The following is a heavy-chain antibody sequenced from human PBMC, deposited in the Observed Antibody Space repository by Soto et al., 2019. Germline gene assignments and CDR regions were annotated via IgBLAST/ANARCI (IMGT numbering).Heavy chain of an antibody. J-gene: IGHJ5*02. CDR2: IWYDGSNK. CDR3: ARAVFSRGWFDP. Sequence: QVQLVESGGGVVQPGRSLRLSCAASGFTFSSYGMHWVRQAPGKGLEWVAVIWYDGSNKYYADSVKGRFTISRDNSKNTLYLQINSLRAEDTAVYYCARAVFSRGWFDPWGQGTLVTVSS. V-gene: IGHV3-33*01. CDR1: GFTFSSYG.